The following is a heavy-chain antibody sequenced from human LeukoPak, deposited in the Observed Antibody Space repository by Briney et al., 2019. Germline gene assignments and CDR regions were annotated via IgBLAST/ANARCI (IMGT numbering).Heavy chain of an antibody. CDR1: GGPFSSYY. J-gene: IGHJ4*02. D-gene: IGHD5-24*01. CDR2: IYYSGST. CDR3: AREGDAYAN. Sequence: PSVTLSLTCTVSGGPFSSYYWSWIRQPPEKGLEWIGYIYYSGSTNYNPSLKSRVTISVDTSKNQFSLKLSSVAAADTAVYYCAREGDAYANWGQGTLVTVSS. V-gene: IGHV4-59*13.